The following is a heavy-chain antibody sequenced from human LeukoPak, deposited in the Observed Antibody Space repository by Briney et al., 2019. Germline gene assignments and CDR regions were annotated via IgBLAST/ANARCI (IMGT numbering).Heavy chain of an antibody. CDR1: GFTFSSYG. J-gene: IGHJ4*02. CDR3: ARDHPTVRMDY. CDR2: IWYDGSNK. V-gene: IGHV3-33*01. Sequence: GGSLGLSCAASGFTFSSYGMHWVRQAPGKGLEGVAVIWYDGSNKYYADSVKGRFTISRDNSKNTLYLQMNSLRAEDTAVYYCARDHPTVRMDYWGQGTLVTVSS. D-gene: IGHD4-11*01.